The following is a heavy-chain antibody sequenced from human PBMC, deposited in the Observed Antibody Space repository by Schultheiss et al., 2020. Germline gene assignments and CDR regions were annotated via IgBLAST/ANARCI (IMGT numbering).Heavy chain of an antibody. CDR3: AAGRRVELAPAPFDY. CDR1: GYTFTGYY. Sequence: ASVKVSCKASGYTFTGYYMHWVRQAPGQGLEWMGRINPNSGGTNYAQKFQGRVTMTRDMSTSTAYMELSSLRSEDTAVYYCAAGRRVELAPAPFDYWGQGTLVTVSS. V-gene: IGHV1-2*06. J-gene: IGHJ4*02. CDR2: INPNSGGT. D-gene: IGHD1-26*01.